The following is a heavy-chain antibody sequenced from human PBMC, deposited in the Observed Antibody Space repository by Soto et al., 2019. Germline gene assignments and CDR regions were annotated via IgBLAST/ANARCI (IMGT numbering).Heavy chain of an antibody. CDR3: ARRSEATRAFDI. CDR1: GGSINSNRYN. D-gene: IGHD1-26*01. CDR2: IYYSGTT. V-gene: IGHV4-39*01. J-gene: IGHJ3*02. Sequence: SETLSLTCNVSGGSINSNRYNWGWIRQPPGKGLESIGTIYYSGTTYYNPSLKSRVTISVDTSKNQFPLKLTSVTAADTAVYYCARRSEATRAFDIWGQGTMVTVSS.